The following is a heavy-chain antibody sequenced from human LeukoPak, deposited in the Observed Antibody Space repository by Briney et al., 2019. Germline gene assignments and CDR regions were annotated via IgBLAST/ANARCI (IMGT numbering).Heavy chain of an antibody. CDR2: IRGSGDTA. CDR3: ARTAYTSGWEDY. V-gene: IGHV3-23*01. CDR1: GFTFSSHS. Sequence: GGSLRLSCAASGFTFSSHSMAWVRQAPGKGLEWVSAIRGSGDTALYADSVKGRFTISRDNFKNIVYLEMNSLRAEDTAVYYCARTAYTSGWEDYWGQGTLVTVSS. J-gene: IGHJ4*02. D-gene: IGHD6-19*01.